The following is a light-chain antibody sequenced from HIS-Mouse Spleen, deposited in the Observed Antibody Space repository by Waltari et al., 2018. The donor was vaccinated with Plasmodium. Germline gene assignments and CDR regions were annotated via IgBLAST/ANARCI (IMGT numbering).Light chain of an antibody. Sequence: TQMTQSPSPLSASVGDRVTITCRASQSIRSYLIWYQQKPGKAPKLLIYAASSLQSGVPSRFSCSGSGTYFTLTISSLHPEDFASYYCHHCYRSPLFTFGPGTKVDI. J-gene: IGKJ3*01. CDR1: QSIRSY. CDR2: AAS. CDR3: HHCYRSPLFT. V-gene: IGKV1-39*01.